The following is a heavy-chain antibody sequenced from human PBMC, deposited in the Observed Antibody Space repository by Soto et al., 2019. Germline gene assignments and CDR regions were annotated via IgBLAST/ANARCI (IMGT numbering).Heavy chain of an antibody. J-gene: IGHJ6*02. V-gene: IGHV3-11*05. CDR1: GFTFSDYY. D-gene: IGHD3-10*01. CDR2: INSDSSYA. CDR3: ARVKGSGNYYWYYYGMDV. Sequence: GGSLRLSCAASGFTFSDYYMSWIRQAPGKGLEWVSYINSDSSYANYADFVKGRFTISRDNAKNSLFLQMNSLRAEDRAVYFCARVKGSGNYYWYYYGMDVWGQGTTVTVSS.